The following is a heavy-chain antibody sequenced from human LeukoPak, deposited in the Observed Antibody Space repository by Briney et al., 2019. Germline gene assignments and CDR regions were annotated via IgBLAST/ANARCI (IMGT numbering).Heavy chain of an antibody. Sequence: ASVKVSCKASGYTSTSYAMHWVRQAPGQRLEWMGWINAGNGNTKYSQEFQGRVTITRDTSASTAYMELSSLRSEDMAVYYCARALYGDYFPYFDYWGQGTLVTVSS. V-gene: IGHV1-3*03. CDR2: INAGNGNT. D-gene: IGHD4-17*01. CDR1: GYTSTSYA. J-gene: IGHJ4*02. CDR3: ARALYGDYFPYFDY.